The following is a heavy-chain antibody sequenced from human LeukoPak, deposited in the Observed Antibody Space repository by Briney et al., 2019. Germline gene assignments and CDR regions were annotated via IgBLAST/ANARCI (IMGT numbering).Heavy chain of an antibody. J-gene: IGHJ4*02. CDR3: ARDLRWELLGFDY. CDR2: INPNSGGT. V-gene: IGHV1-2*02. Sequence: GASVKVSCKASGYTFTGYYMHWVRQAPGQGLEWMGWINPNSGGTNYAQKFQGRVTMTRDTSISTAYMELSRLRSDNTAVYYCARDLRWELLGFDYWGQGTLVTVSS. CDR1: GYTFTGYY. D-gene: IGHD1-26*01.